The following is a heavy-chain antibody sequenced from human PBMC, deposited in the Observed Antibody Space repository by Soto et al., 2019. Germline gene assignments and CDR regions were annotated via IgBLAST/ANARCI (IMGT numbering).Heavy chain of an antibody. D-gene: IGHD1-26*01. V-gene: IGHV1-46*02. CDR1: GNTFNSYY. CDR2: INPSAGST. J-gene: IGHJ4*02. Sequence: ASVKVSCKASGNTFNSYYMHWVRQVPGQGLEWMGIINPSAGSTSYAQKFQGRITMTRDTSTSTVYMELSSLRSEDTAVYYCARSRAHGGSYSLGGQGTLVTVSS. CDR3: ARSRAHGGSYSL.